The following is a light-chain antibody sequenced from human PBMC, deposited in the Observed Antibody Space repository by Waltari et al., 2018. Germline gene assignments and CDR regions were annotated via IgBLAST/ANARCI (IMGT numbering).Light chain of an antibody. CDR2: GAA. CDR1: QSISTS. Sequence: DIQVTQSPSSLSASVGDRVTITCRTSQSISTSLNWYQQKPGKPPKLRIFGAAALQSGVSSRFSGSGSQTDFTLPIRNLQPEDFATDYCQQSYRAPQTFGGGTKVDMK. CDR3: QQSYRAPQT. J-gene: IGKJ4*01. V-gene: IGKV1-39*01.